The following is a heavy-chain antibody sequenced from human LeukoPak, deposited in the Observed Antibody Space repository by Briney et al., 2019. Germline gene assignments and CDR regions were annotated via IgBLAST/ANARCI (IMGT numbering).Heavy chain of an antibody. CDR3: ARQPYQYVSGSPSWLDP. V-gene: IGHV3-23*01. Sequence: GGSLRLSCKASGFTFSAYAMTWVRQAPGKGLEWVSGIGGSSGKIFQADSVKGRFTISRDNSKNTLYLQMSALTVEDTAVYFCARQPYQYVSGSPSWLDPWGQGTLVTVSS. D-gene: IGHD3-10*01. CDR2: IGGSSGKI. J-gene: IGHJ5*02. CDR1: GFTFSAYA.